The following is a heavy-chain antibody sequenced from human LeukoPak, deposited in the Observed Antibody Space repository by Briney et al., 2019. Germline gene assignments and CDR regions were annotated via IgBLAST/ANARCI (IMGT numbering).Heavy chain of an antibody. CDR2: IYTSGST. Sequence: PSQTLSLTCTVSVGSISSGSYYWSWLRQPAGKGLEWIGRIYTSGSTNYNPSLKSRVTISVDTSKNQFSLKLSSVTAADTAVYYCAREDRDAYNSWVFDYWGQGTLVTVSS. D-gene: IGHD5-24*01. J-gene: IGHJ4*02. V-gene: IGHV4-61*02. CDR1: VGSISSGSYY. CDR3: AREDRDAYNSWVFDY.